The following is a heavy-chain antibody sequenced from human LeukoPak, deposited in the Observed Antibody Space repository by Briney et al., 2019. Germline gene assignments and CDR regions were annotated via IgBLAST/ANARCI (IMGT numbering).Heavy chain of an antibody. CDR3: AGQSRLGYCSGGSCYSQPFDP. CDR2: ISLSSSSI. Sequence: PGGSLRLSCAASGFTFSSYSMTWVRQAPGKGLEWVSYISLSSSSIYYADSVKGRFTISRDNAKNSLFLQMNSLGAEDTAVYYCAGQSRLGYCSGGSCYSQPFDPWGQGTLVTVSS. V-gene: IGHV3-48*01. CDR1: GFTFSSYS. J-gene: IGHJ5*02. D-gene: IGHD2-15*01.